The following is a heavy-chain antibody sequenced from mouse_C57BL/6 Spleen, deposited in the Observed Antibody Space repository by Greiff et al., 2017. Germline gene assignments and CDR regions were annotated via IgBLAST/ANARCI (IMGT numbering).Heavy chain of an antibody. J-gene: IGHJ1*03. CDR1: GYSITSGYY. CDR2: ISYDGSH. V-gene: IGHV3-6*01. CDR3: ARERLLQYFDV. D-gene: IGHD2-3*01. Sequence: EVQLQQSGPGLVKPSQSLSLTCSVTGYSITSGYYWNWIRQFPGNKLEWMGYISYDGSHNYNPSLKNRISITRETSKNQFFLKLNSVTTEDTATYYCARERLLQYFDVWGTGTTVTVSS.